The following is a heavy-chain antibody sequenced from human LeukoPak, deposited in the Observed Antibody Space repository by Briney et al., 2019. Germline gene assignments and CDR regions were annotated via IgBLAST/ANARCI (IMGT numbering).Heavy chain of an antibody. V-gene: IGHV3-53*01. D-gene: IGHD3-22*01. CDR3: ARRAGDYSHPYDY. CDR1: GFTFSSQW. CDR2: IYSGGSI. J-gene: IGHJ4*02. Sequence: GGSLRLSCAASGFTFSSQWMGWVRQAPGKGLEWVSFIYSGGSIYYTDSVKGRFTISRDNSKNTLYLQMNSLRAEDTAVYYCARRAGDYSHPYDYWGQGILVTVSS.